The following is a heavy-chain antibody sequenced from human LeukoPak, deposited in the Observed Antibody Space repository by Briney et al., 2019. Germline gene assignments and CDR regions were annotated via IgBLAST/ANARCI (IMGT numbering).Heavy chain of an antibody. V-gene: IGHV3-48*02. CDR2: ISSSSTTI. D-gene: IGHD1-26*01. CDR1: GHTFSSYS. Sequence: GGSLRLSCAASGHTFSSYSMNWVRQAPGKGLEWVSYISSSSTTIYYADSVKGRFTISRDNAKNSLYLQMNSLRDEDTAVYYCARVMYSGSYYSVGYWGQGTLVTVSS. J-gene: IGHJ4*02. CDR3: ARVMYSGSYYSVGY.